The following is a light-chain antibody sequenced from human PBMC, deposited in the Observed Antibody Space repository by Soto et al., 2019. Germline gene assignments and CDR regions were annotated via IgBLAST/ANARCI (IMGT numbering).Light chain of an antibody. Sequence: EIVMTQSPATLSVSPGERATLSCRAGQSISSNLAWYQQKPGQAPRLLIYGASTGATGIPARFSGSGSGTEFTLTISSLQSEDFAVYYCQQYNNWTLTFGGGTKVDIK. CDR1: QSISSN. J-gene: IGKJ4*01. V-gene: IGKV3-15*01. CDR2: GAS. CDR3: QQYNNWTLT.